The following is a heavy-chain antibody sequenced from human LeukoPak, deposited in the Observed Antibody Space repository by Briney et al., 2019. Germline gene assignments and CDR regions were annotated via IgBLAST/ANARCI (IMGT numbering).Heavy chain of an antibody. Sequence: SETLSLTCSVSGDSVSRSDSYWDWIRQPPGKGLEWIGTIYYSGRTYYSPSLKSRVTMSVDPSNNQFSLNLRSVTAADTALYCCARRRYYDGSGYLEWGQGTLLSVSS. V-gene: IGHV4-39*01. CDR3: ARRRYYDGSGYLE. CDR2: IYYSGRT. D-gene: IGHD3-22*01. CDR1: GDSVSRSDSY. J-gene: IGHJ1*01.